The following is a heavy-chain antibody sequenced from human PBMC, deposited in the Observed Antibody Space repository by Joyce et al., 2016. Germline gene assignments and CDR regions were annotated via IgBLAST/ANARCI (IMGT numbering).Heavy chain of an antibody. CDR3: ATSLPSRVGGFQFFGLDV. Sequence: HLQESGPGLVKPSETLSLTCTISGDSFSDTSYYWSWIRQPPGKGLEWRGFMYNSETTHYNPSLGGRLSISAGAAKKQFSLRLTSVTSADTAVYYCATSLPSRVGGFQFFGLDVWGQGTTVIVS. D-gene: IGHD3-10*01. J-gene: IGHJ6*02. CDR1: GDSFSDTSYY. CDR2: MYNSETT. V-gene: IGHV4-61*01.